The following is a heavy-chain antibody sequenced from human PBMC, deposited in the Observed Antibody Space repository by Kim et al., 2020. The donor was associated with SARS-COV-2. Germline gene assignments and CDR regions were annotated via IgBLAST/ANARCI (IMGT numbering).Heavy chain of an antibody. J-gene: IGHJ6*02. V-gene: IGHV3-9*01. D-gene: IGHD6-13*01. Sequence: DCVKGRFTISRDNAKNSLYRQMNSLRAEDTALYYCAKDESSPISLGGMDVWGQGTTVTVSS. CDR3: AKDESSPISLGGMDV.